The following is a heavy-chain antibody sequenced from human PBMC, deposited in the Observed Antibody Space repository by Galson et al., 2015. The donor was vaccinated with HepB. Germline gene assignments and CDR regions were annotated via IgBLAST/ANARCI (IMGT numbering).Heavy chain of an antibody. CDR3: ASISWAHITINV. Sequence: SLRLSCAASGFTFSSYAMSWVRQAPGKGLEWVSAVAGSGGSTYYADSVKGRFTISRDNSKNTLHLQMNSLRAEDTAVYYCASISWAHITINVWGQGTLVTVSS. CDR2: VAGSGGST. J-gene: IGHJ1*01. CDR1: GFTFSSYA. V-gene: IGHV3-23*01. D-gene: IGHD3-10*01.